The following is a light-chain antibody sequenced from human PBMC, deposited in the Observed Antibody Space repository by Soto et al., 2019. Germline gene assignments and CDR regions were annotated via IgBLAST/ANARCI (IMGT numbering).Light chain of an antibody. Sequence: QPVLAQPASMSGSPGQSVTISCTGSSSDIGNYKYVSWYQQYPGRAPKVIIYEVSNRPSGVSDRFSGSKSGNTASLTISGLQAEDEADYYCSSYASRGAVYVFGSGTKLTVL. V-gene: IGLV2-14*03. CDR3: SSYASRGAVYV. CDR2: EVS. J-gene: IGLJ1*01. CDR1: SSDIGNYKY.